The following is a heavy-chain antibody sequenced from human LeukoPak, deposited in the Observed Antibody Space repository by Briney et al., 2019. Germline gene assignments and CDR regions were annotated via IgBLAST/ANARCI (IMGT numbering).Heavy chain of an antibody. J-gene: IGHJ5*02. V-gene: IGHV4-59*01. CDR3: ATYGSGSYRFDP. Sequence: PSETLSLTCTVSGGSISTYYWSWIRQPPGKGLEWIGYIYYTGSTNYSPSLKSRVTISVDTSKNQFSLKLSSVTAADTAVYYCATYGSGSYRFDPWGQGTLVTVSS. D-gene: IGHD3-10*01. CDR2: IYYTGST. CDR1: GGSISTYY.